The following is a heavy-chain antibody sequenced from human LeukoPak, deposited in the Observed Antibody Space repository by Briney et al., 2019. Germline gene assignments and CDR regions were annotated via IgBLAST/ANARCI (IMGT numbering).Heavy chain of an antibody. J-gene: IGHJ3*02. D-gene: IGHD3-22*01. CDR1: GGSISSYY. V-gene: IGHV4-59*12. CDR2: IYYSGST. CDR3: ARESYYDSSGYSHDAFDI. Sequence: SETLSLTCTVSGGSISSYYWSWIRQPPGKGLEWIGYIYYSGSTNYNPSLKSRVTISVDTSKNQFSLKLNSVTAADTTVYYCARESYYDSSGYSHDAFDIWGQGTMVTVSS.